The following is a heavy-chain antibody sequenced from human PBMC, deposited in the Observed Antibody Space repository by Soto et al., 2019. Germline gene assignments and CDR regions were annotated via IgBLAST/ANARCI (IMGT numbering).Heavy chain of an antibody. CDR1: GGTFSSYA. CDR2: IIPIFGTA. CDR3: AGLRDIVATNYYFDY. Sequence: QVQLVQSGAEVKKPGSSVKVSCKASGGTFSSYAISWVRQAPGQGLEWMGGIIPIFGTANYAQKFQGRVTIAADDSTSTAYRELGSLRSEDTAVYYGAGLRDIVATNYYFDYWGQGALVTVSS. V-gene: IGHV1-69*12. J-gene: IGHJ4*02. D-gene: IGHD5-12*01.